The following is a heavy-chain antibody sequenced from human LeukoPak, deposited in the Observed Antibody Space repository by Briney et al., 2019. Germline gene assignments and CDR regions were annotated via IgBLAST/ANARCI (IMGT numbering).Heavy chain of an antibody. D-gene: IGHD3-3*01. CDR2: IGTSSSYI. Sequence: GGSLRLSCAASGFIFSTYSMNWVRQAPGKGLEWVSSIGTSSSYIYYGDSVKGRFTISRDNAKNSPYLQMNSLRAEDTAVYYCARGGVWQAFWSGNSDYWGQGTLVTVSS. CDR3: ARGGVWQAFWSGNSDY. J-gene: IGHJ4*02. V-gene: IGHV3-21*01. CDR1: GFIFSTYS.